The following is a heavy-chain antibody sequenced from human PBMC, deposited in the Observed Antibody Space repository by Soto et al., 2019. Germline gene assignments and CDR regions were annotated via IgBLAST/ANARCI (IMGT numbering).Heavy chain of an antibody. D-gene: IGHD2-8*01. V-gene: IGHV4-59*01. Sequence: SETLSLTCTVSGGSLSSYYWSWIRRPPGMGLEWIASISYSGTTNYNSSLKSRVTISIDTSKNQFSLKFNSVTAADTAVYYCARTYGGYYDYWGQGTLVTVSS. J-gene: IGHJ4*02. CDR1: GGSLSSYY. CDR3: ARTYGGYYDY. CDR2: ISYSGTT.